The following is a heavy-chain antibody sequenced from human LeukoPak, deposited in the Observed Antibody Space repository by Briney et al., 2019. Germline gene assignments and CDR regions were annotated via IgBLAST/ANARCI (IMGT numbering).Heavy chain of an antibody. J-gene: IGHJ6*03. D-gene: IGHD3-3*01. CDR1: GGSISSGDYY. CDR3: ARQHYDFWSGSHMDV. CDR2: IYYSGST. V-gene: IGHV4-30-4*01. Sequence: SESLSLTCTVSGGSISSGDYYWSWIRQPPGKGLEWIGYIYYSGSTYYNPSLKSRVTISVDTSKNQFSLKLSSVTAADTAVYYSARQHYDFWSGSHMDVWGKGTTVTVSS.